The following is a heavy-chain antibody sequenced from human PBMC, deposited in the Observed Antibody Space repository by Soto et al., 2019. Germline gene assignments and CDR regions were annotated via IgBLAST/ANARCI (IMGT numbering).Heavy chain of an antibody. CDR1: GYSFSTYY. J-gene: IGHJ4*02. V-gene: IGHV1-46*03. CDR2: INPSGATA. CDR3: TRVLRRSSGWIHY. Sequence: QVQLVQSGAEVKKPGASVKVSCKAAGYSFSTYYMHCVRQAPGQGLEWMGIINPSGATATYAQKLQGRDAMTSDTSTSTVYMELSRLRSEDTAGYFCTRVLRRSSGWIHYWGQGTLVTVAS. D-gene: IGHD6-19*01.